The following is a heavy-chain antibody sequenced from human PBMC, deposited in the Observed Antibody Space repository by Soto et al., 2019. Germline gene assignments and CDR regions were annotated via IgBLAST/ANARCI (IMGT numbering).Heavy chain of an antibody. Sequence: GGSLRLSCAASGFTFSSYSMNWVRQAPGKGLEWVSYISSRSSTIYYADSVKGRFTISRDNAKNSLYLQMNSLRAEDTAVYYCARDPHGSGSYPNWFDPWGQGP. CDR1: GFTFSSYS. CDR3: ARDPHGSGSYPNWFDP. CDR2: ISSRSSTI. D-gene: IGHD3-10*01. V-gene: IGHV3-48*01. J-gene: IGHJ5*02.